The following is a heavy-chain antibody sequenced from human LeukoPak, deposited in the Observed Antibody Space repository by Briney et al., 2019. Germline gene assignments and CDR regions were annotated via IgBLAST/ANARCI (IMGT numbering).Heavy chain of an antibody. V-gene: IGHV3-30-3*01. CDR3: ARDLSERYSTDY. D-gene: IGHD1-26*01. CDR1: GFTFSSYA. J-gene: IGHJ4*02. Sequence: GGPLRLSCAASGFTFSSYAMHWVRQAPGKGLEWVAVISYDGSNKYYADSVKGRFTISRDNSQNTLALQMNSLSAEDTAVYYCARDLSERYSTDYWGQGTLVTVSS. CDR2: ISYDGSNK.